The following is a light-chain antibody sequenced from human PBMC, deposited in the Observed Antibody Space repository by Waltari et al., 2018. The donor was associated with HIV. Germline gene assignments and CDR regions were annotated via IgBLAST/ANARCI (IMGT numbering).Light chain of an antibody. CDR1: NIGSKS. Sequence: SYVLTQPPSVSVAPGKTARITCGGTNIGSKSVHWYQQKPGPAPVLVIYDGSDRPSGSPERFSRSNSGNTATLTISRVEAGDEADYYCQVWDSSNVVVGGGTKLTGL. J-gene: IGLJ2*01. CDR3: QVWDSSNVV. V-gene: IGLV3-21*04. CDR2: DGS.